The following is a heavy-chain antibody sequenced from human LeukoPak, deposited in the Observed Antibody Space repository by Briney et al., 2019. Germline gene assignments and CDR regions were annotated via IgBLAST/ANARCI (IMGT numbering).Heavy chain of an antibody. CDR1: GGSISSSSYY. Sequence: SETLSPTCTVSGGSISSSSYYWGWIRQPPGKGLEWIGSIYYSGSTYYNPSLKSRVTISVDTSKNQFSLELSSVTAADTAVYYCACLYYDILTGYYDPPDYWGQGTLVTVSS. CDR3: ACLYYDILTGYYDPPDY. V-gene: IGHV4-39*01. J-gene: IGHJ4*02. CDR2: IYYSGST. D-gene: IGHD3-9*01.